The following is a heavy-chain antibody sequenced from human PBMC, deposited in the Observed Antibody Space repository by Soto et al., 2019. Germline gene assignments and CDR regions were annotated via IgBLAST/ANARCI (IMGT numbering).Heavy chain of an antibody. CDR2: IKQDGSEK. V-gene: IGHV3-7*01. D-gene: IGHD4-17*01. CDR1: GFTFSIYW. J-gene: IGHJ6*02. Sequence: VGSLRLSCAASGFTFSIYWMSWVRQAPGNGLEWVANIKQDGSEKYYVDSVKGRFTISRDNAHNSLYLQMNSLRAEDTAVYYCARDSDYGEDYNHGMDVWGQGTTVTVSS. CDR3: ARDSDYGEDYNHGMDV.